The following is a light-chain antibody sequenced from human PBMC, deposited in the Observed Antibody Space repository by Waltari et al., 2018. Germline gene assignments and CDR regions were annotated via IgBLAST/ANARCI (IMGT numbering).Light chain of an antibody. J-gene: IGKJ1*01. CDR1: QYISSSY. V-gene: IGKV3D-20*01. CDR2: HGS. CDR3: QYYGSSPWT. Sequence: EIVLTQSPATLSLSPGERATLSCGASQYISSSYLAWYQQKPGLAPRVLIYHGSSMATGIPDRFSGSGSGTDFTLTISRLEPGDFAVYYCQYYGSSPWTFGQGTKVEIK.